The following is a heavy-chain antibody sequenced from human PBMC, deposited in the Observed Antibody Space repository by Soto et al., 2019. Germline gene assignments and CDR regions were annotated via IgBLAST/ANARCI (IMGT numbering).Heavy chain of an antibody. V-gene: IGHV1-18*01. D-gene: IGHD3-9*01. CDR1: GYTFTSYG. J-gene: IGHJ4*02. CDR3: ARGGDLRYFDPQPGDY. Sequence: QVQLVQSGAEVKKPGASVKVSCKASGYTFTSYGISWVRQAPGQGRERMGWISAYNGNTNYAQKLQGRGKLTTDTSTSTAYMELRSMRSDDTAVYYCARGGDLRYFDPQPGDYWGQGTLVTVSS. CDR2: ISAYNGNT.